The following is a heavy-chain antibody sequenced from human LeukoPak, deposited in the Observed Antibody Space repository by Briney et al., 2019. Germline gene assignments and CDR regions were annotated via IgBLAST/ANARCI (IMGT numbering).Heavy chain of an antibody. J-gene: IGHJ6*03. CDR2: IKQDGSEK. V-gene: IGHV3-7*01. Sequence: GGSLRLSCAASGFTFSNYWLTWVRQTPGKGLEWVANIKQDGSEKHYVDSVKGRFTISRDNAKRSLYLQMNSLRAEDTAVFYCARGVDYHYYYYMDFWGKGTTVTVSS. CDR1: GFTFSNYW. CDR3: ARGVDYHYYYYMDF.